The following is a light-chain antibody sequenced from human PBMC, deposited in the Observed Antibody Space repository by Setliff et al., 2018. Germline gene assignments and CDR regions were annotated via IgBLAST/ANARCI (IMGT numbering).Light chain of an antibody. J-gene: IGLJ1*01. Sequence: QSVLTQPASVSGSPGQSITISCSGTSSDVGSYDFVSWYQQHPAKAPKLIIYDVTNRPSGVPNRFSGSKAGNTASLTISGLQAEDEADYYCSAYTSSSTYVFGTGTKV. V-gene: IGLV2-14*03. CDR2: DVT. CDR1: SSDVGSYDF. CDR3: SAYTSSSTYV.